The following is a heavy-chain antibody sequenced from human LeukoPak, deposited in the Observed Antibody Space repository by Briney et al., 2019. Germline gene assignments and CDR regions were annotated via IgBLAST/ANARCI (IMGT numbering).Heavy chain of an antibody. J-gene: IGHJ5*02. CDR1: GGTFSSYA. CDR2: IIPIFGTA. D-gene: IGHD6-19*01. V-gene: IGHV1-69*01. Sequence: SVKVSCKASGGTFSSYAISWVRQAPGQGLEWMGGIIPIFGTANYAQKFQGRVTITADEPTSTAYMELSSLRSEDTAVYYCGVAVAGTFNSWFDPWGQGTLVTVSS. CDR3: GVAVAGTFNSWFDP.